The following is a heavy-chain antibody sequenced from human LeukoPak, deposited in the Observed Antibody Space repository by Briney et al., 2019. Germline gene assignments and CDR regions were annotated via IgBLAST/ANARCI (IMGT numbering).Heavy chain of an antibody. CDR3: ARAYDTRGTYGMDV. V-gene: IGHV4-31*02. CDR2: IYNSGST. CDR1: GFTFSSYG. Sequence: LRLSCAASGFTFSSYGMHWIRQHPGKGLEWIGYIYNSGSTYYNPSLKRRINISVDTSKNQFSLKLSSVTAADTAVYYCARAYDTRGTYGMDVWGQGTTVTVSS. J-gene: IGHJ6*02. D-gene: IGHD3-22*01.